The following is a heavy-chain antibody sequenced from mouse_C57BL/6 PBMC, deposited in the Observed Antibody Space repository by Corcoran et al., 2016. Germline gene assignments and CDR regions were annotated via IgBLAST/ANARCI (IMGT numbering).Heavy chain of an antibody. CDR1: GYTFTGYW. D-gene: IGHD4-1*01. CDR3: ARGDLTGTRAY. J-gene: IGHJ3*01. CDR2: ILPGSGST. V-gene: IGHV1-9*01. Sequence: QVQLQQSGAELMKPGASVKLSCKATGYTFTGYWIEWVKQRPGHGLEWIGEILPGSGSTNYNEKFKGKATFTADTSSNTAYMQHSSLTTADSAIYYCARGDLTGTRAYWGQGTLVTVSA.